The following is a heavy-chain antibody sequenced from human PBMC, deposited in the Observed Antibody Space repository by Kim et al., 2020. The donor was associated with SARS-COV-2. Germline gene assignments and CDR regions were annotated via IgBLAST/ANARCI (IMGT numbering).Heavy chain of an antibody. CDR3: ARVRVWFGELCGTDV. CDR1: GVTVSSEY. D-gene: IGHD3-10*01. Sequence: GGSLRLSCAVSGVTVSSEYMTWVRQAPGKGLEWVTVIYSGGTTYYTDSVKGRFTISRDTSKNSLSLQMNDLRVDDTALYYCARVRVWFGELCGTDVWGQGTTVTVSS. V-gene: IGHV3-53*01. J-gene: IGHJ6*02. CDR2: IYSGGTT.